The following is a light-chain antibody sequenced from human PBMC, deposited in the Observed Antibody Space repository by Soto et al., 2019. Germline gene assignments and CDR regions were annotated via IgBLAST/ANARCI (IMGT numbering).Light chain of an antibody. J-gene: IGKJ2*01. CDR2: GAS. Sequence: EIVMTQSPATLSVSPGERATLSCRASQSVSSNLAWYQQKPGQGPRLLLYGASTRATGIPARFSGSGSGTDITLTISSLQSEDFAVYYCQQFNNWPYTFGQGTKLEIK. V-gene: IGKV3-15*01. CDR3: QQFNNWPYT. CDR1: QSVSSN.